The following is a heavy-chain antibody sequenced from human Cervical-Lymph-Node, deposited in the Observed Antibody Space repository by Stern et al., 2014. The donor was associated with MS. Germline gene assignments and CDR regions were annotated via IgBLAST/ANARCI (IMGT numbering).Heavy chain of an antibody. V-gene: IGHV1-2*06. J-gene: IGHJ4*02. CDR2: INLNSGDT. Sequence: VQLVESGAEVNEPGASVKVSCKASGYTFIDYYIHWVRQASGQGLEWMGRINLNSGDTDLAQNFQGRVIMTRDTSLTTAYMELRRLRSDDTAMYYCVRENAYYFDYWGQGTLVTVSS. CDR3: VRENAYYFDY. CDR1: GYTFIDYY.